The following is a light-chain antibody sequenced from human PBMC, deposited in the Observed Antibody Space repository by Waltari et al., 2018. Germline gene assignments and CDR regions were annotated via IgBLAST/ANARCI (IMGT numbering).Light chain of an antibody. CDR3: QQYYSYPYT. V-gene: IGKV1-8*01. Sequence: AIRITQSPSSLSASTGDSVTIPCRASQGISSYLAWYQQKPGKAPKLLIYAASTLQSGVPSRFSGSGSGTDFTLTISCLQSEDFATYYCQQYYSYPYTFGQGTKLEIK. J-gene: IGKJ2*01. CDR2: AAS. CDR1: QGISSY.